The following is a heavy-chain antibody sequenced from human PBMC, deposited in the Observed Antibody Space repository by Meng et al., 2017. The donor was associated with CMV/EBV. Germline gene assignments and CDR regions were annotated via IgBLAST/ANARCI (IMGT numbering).Heavy chain of an antibody. J-gene: IGHJ6*02. CDR3: ARDYDFWSGYAPTYYYYYGMDV. CDR1: GFTFNNYW. V-gene: IGHV3-7*01. Sequence: GESLKISCAASGFTFNNYWMNWVRQAPGKGLEWVANIKQDGSEKYYVDSVKGRFTISRDNSKNTLYLQMNSLRAEDTAVYYCARDYDFWSGYAPTYYYYYGMDVWGQGTTVTVSS. CDR2: IKQDGSEK. D-gene: IGHD3-3*01.